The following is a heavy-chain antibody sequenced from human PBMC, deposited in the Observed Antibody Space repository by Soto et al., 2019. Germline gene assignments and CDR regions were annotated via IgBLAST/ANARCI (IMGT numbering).Heavy chain of an antibody. D-gene: IGHD6-6*01. Sequence: SETLSLTCTVSGGSISSYYWSWIRQPPGKGLEWIGYIYYSGSTNYNPSLKSRVTISVDTSKNQFSLKLSSVTAADTAVYYCARDGAGIAARPNDMDVWGKGTTVTVSS. V-gene: IGHV4-59*12. CDR2: IYYSGST. CDR1: GGSISSYY. J-gene: IGHJ6*03. CDR3: ARDGAGIAARPNDMDV.